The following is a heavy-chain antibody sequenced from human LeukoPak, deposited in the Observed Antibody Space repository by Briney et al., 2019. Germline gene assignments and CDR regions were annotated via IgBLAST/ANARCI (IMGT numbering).Heavy chain of an antibody. CDR3: AKNGVRYNWFDP. V-gene: IGHV4-59*08. CDR1: GCSIISYY. Sequence: PSETLSLTCTVSGCSIISYYWSWIRQPPGKGLEWIGYIYYSGTTNYNPSLKSRVTISVDTSRNQFSLKLSSVTAADTAVYYCAKNGVRYNWFDPWGQGTLVTVSS. J-gene: IGHJ5*02. D-gene: IGHD2-8*01. CDR2: IYYSGTT.